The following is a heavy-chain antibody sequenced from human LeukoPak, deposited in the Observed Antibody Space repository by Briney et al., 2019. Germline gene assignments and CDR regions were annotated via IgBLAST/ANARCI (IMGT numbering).Heavy chain of an antibody. CDR3: ATARRTGISNWFDP. V-gene: IGHV4-38-2*02. CDR1: GYSISSGYY. J-gene: IGHJ5*02. CDR2: IYHSGST. D-gene: IGHD1-1*01. Sequence: PSETLSLTCTVSGYSISSGYYWGWIRQPPGKGLEWIGSIYHSGSTYYNPSLKGRVTISVDTSKNQFSLKLSSVTAAATAVYYCATARRTGISNWFDPWGQGTLVTVSS.